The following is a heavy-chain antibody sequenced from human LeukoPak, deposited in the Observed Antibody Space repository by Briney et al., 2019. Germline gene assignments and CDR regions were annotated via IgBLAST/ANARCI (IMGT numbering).Heavy chain of an antibody. J-gene: IGHJ4*02. CDR1: GYTFTSYA. CDR3: ARDHYYGSGSYYNPFDY. D-gene: IGHD3-10*01. CDR2: INAGNGNT. V-gene: IGHV1-3*01. Sequence: ASVKVSCKASGYTFTSYAMHWVRQAPGQRLEWIGWINAGNGNTKYSQKFQGRVTITRDTSASTAYMELSSLRSEDTAVYYCARDHYYGSGSYYNPFDYWGQGTLVTVSS.